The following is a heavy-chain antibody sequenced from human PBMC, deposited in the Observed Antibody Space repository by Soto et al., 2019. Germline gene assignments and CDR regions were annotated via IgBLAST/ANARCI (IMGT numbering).Heavy chain of an antibody. CDR2: IDYSGTA. CDR3: ARTTGRHLDF. D-gene: IGHD4-4*01. V-gene: IGHV4-39*01. J-gene: IGHJ4*02. Sequence: SETLSLTCTVSYGSISVINVFWGWVRQPPGKGLEWIGNIDYSGTAYLNPSLGTRVTFPVDTSKNQFSLTLYSVTAADTAVYYCARTTGRHLDFWGQGILVTVSS. CDR1: YGSISVINVF.